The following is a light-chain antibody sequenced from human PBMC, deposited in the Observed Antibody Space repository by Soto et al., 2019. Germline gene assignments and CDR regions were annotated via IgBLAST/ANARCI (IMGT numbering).Light chain of an antibody. J-gene: IGLJ3*02. V-gene: IGLV1-47*01. Sequence: QLVLTQSPSASGTPGQRVTISCSGSRSNIGRNFAYWYQHVPGTAPRLLIQRNNERPSGVPDRFSGSKSGTSVSLAISGLRSDDEATYYCAAWDDTLDAQVFGGGTQLTVL. CDR3: AAWDDTLDAQV. CDR2: RNN. CDR1: RSNIGRNF.